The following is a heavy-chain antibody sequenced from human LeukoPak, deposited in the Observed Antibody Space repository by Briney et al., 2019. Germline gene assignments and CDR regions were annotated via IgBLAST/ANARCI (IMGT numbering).Heavy chain of an antibody. Sequence: GRSLRLSCVASGYTFRNYPMHWVRQAPGKGLEWVADIPYAGTNKNYADSVKGRFTISRDNSKNTLFLQMNSLRPEDTAVYYCAKDRGDCYDYWGQGALVTVSS. CDR2: IPYAGTNK. D-gene: IGHD2-21*01. CDR1: GYTFRNYP. V-gene: IGHV3-30-3*01. J-gene: IGHJ4*02. CDR3: AKDRGDCYDY.